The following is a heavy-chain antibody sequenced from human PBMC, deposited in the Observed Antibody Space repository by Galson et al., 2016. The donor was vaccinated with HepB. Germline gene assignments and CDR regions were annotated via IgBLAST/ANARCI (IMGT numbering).Heavy chain of an antibody. J-gene: IGHJ6*02. D-gene: IGHD2-2*01. V-gene: IGHV3-33*01. CDR2: IWYDGSDK. CDR3: ARDPQYQLTNYYYYGMDV. CDR1: GFTFSSYG. Sequence: SLRLSCAASGFTFSSYGMHWVRQAPGKGLEWVAIIWYDGSDKYYADSVKGRFTISRDNSKNTLYLQMNSLRAEDTAVYYGARDPQYQLTNYYYYGMDVWGQGTLVTVAS.